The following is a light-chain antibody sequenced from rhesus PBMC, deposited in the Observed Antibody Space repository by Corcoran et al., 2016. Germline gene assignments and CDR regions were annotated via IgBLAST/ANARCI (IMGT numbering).Light chain of an antibody. V-gene: IGKV3-24*01. J-gene: IGKJ2*01. CDR3: LQRSDWPYS. CDR2: AVS. Sequence: EIVMTQSPATLSLSPGERATLSCRASQRVSSSLARYQQKPRWAPRLLLYAVSNRATGITDMFIGSGSGTDFTLTISSLGPEDVAVYYCLQRSDWPYSFGQGTRVDIK. CDR1: QRVSSS.